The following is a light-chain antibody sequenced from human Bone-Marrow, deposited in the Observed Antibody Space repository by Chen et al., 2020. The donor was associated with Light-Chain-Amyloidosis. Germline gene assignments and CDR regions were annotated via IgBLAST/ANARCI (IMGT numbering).Light chain of an antibody. CDR3: QVWDRSSDRPV. Sequence: SYVLTQPSSVSVAPGQTATIACGGNNIGSTSVHWYQQTPGQAPLLVVYDDSDRPSGIPERLSGSSSGNAATLTISRVEGGDEADYYWQVWDRSSDRPVFGGGTKLTVL. CDR1: NIGSTS. CDR2: DDS. J-gene: IGLJ3*02. V-gene: IGLV3-21*02.